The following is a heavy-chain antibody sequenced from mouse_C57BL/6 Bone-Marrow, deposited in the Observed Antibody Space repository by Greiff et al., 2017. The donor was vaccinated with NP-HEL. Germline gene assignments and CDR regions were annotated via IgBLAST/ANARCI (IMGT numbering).Heavy chain of an antibody. CDR1: GFSLSTFGMG. Sequence: QVTLKESGPGILQPSQTLSLTCSFSGFSLSTFGMGVGWIRQPSGKGLVWLAHIWWDDDKYYNPALKSRRTIPKDTSKNQVILKIAHVDTADTATYYCARMERDPRVYYAMGYWGQGTSVTVST. J-gene: IGHJ4*01. CDR2: IWWDDDK. V-gene: IGHV8-8*01. CDR3: ARMERDPRVYYAMGY.